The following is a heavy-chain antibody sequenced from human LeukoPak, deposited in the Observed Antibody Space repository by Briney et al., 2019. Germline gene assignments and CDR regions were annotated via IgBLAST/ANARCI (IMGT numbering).Heavy chain of an antibody. CDR2: IYYSGST. V-gene: IGHV4-61*01. CDR1: GDSISSTNYY. J-gene: IGHJ5*02. CDR3: ARGGDFWSGSLNWFDP. D-gene: IGHD3-3*01. Sequence: PSQTLSLTCTVSGDSISSTNYYWTWIRQPPGTGLEWIGYIYYSGSTNYNPSLKSRVTISVDTSKNQFSLKLSSVTAADTAVYYCARGGDFWSGSLNWFDPWGQGTLVTVSS.